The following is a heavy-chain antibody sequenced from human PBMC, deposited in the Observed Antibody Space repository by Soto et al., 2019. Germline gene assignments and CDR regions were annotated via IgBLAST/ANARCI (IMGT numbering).Heavy chain of an antibody. V-gene: IGHV4-30-4*01. CDR1: GGSISSGDYY. D-gene: IGHD2-15*01. CDR3: ARRYCSGGCYFDY. Sequence: QVQLQESGPGLVKPSQTLSLTCTVSGGSISSGDYYWSWIRQPPGKGLEWIGYIYYSGSTYYNPSLKSRVTXSXDXSKNQFSLKLSSVTAADTAVYYCARRYCSGGCYFDYWGQGTLVTVSS. CDR2: IYYSGST. J-gene: IGHJ4*02.